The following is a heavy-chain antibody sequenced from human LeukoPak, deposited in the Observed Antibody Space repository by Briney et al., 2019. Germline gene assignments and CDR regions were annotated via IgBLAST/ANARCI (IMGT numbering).Heavy chain of an antibody. CDR1: GFTFDNYC. D-gene: IGHD6-13*01. CDR3: ASMAAAGTECDN. V-gene: IGHV3-20*01. CDR2: INWDGGST. Sequence: GGSLRLSCAASGFTFDNYCMSWVRQAPGKGLEWVSDINWDGGSTGYADSVKGRFTISRDNAKNSLYLQMNSLRAEDTDLYHCASMAAAGTECDNWGQGTLVTVSS. J-gene: IGHJ4*02.